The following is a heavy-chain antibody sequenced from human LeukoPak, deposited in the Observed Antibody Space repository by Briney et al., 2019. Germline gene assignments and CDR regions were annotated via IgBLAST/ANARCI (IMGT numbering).Heavy chain of an antibody. CDR1: GGSFSGYY. J-gene: IGHJ6*04. CDR3: ARVPRITMVRGVTNYYYYYGMDV. V-gene: IGHV4-34*01. Sequence: SETLSLTCAVYGGSFSGYYWSWIRQPPGKGLEWIGEINHNGSTNYNPYLKSRVTISVDTSKNQFSLKLSSVTAADTAVYYCARVPRITMVRGVTNYYYYYGMDVWGKGTTVTVSS. D-gene: IGHD3-10*01. CDR2: INHNGST.